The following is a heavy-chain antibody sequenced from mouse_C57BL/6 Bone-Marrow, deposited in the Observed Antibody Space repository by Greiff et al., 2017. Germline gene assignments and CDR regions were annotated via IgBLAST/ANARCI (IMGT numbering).Heavy chain of an antibody. CDR2: IYPGSGST. Sequence: QVQLQQPGAELVKPGASVKMSCKASGYTFTSYWITWVKQRPGQGLEWIGDIYPGSGSTNYNEKFKSKATLTVATSSSTAYMQLSSLTSEDSAVYYCARPDYSNYGYFDVWGTGTTVTVSS. CDR1: GYTFTSYW. V-gene: IGHV1-55*01. CDR3: ARPDYSNYGYFDV. J-gene: IGHJ1*03. D-gene: IGHD2-5*01.